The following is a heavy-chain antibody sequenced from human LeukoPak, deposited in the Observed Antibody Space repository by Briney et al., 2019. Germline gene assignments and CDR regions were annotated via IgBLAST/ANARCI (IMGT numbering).Heavy chain of an antibody. V-gene: IGHV5-51*01. CDR1: GYSFASYW. Sequence: GESLKISCKGSGYSFASYWIAWVRQMPGKGLEWMGIIYPRDSDTKYNPFFQGQVSISADKSTSTAYLQWSSLQASDTAIYFCARSHSSTLTWFDPWGQGTLVAVSS. CDR3: ARSHSSTLTWFDP. J-gene: IGHJ5*02. CDR2: IYPRDSDT.